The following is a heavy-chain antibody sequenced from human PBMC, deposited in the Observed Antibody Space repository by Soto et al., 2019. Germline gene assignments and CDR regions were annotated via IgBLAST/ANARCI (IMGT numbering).Heavy chain of an antibody. CDR2: IYYSGST. CDR3: ARVYRSYYYYGMDV. CDR1: GGSISSYY. Sequence: SETLSLTCTVSGGSISSYYWSWIRQPPGKGLEWIGYIYYSGSTNYNPSLKSRVTISVDTSKSQFSLKLSSVTAADTAVYYCARVYRSYYYYGMDVWGQGTTVTVSS. V-gene: IGHV4-59*01. J-gene: IGHJ6*02. D-gene: IGHD4-4*01.